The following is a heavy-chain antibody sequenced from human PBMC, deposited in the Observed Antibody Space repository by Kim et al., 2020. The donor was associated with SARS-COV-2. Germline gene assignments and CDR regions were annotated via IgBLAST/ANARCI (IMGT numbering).Heavy chain of an antibody. D-gene: IGHD2-15*01. J-gene: IGHJ6*02. CDR3: ATSFVYYYYGMDV. CDR2: FDPEDGET. Sequence: ASVKVSCKVSGYTLTELSMHWVRQAPGKGLEWMGGFDPEDGETIYAQKFQGRVTITEDTSTDTAYMELSSLRSEDTAVYYCATSFVYYYYGMDVWGQGTTVTVSS. V-gene: IGHV1-24*01. CDR1: GYTLTELS.